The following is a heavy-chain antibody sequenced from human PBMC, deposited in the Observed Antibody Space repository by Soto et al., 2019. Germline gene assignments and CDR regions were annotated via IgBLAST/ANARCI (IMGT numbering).Heavy chain of an antibody. CDR3: ARDRDSGYDFDFDY. J-gene: IGHJ4*02. D-gene: IGHD5-12*01. V-gene: IGHV1-58*01. CDR1: GFTFTSSA. Sequence: SVKVSCKASGFTFTSSAVQWVRQARGQRLEWIGWIVVGSGNTNYAQKFQERVTITRDMSTSTAYMELSSLRSEDTAVYYCARDRDSGYDFDFDYWGQGTLVTVSS. CDR2: IVVGSGNT.